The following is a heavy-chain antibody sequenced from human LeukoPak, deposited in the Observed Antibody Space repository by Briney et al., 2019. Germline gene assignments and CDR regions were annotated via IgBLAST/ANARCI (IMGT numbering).Heavy chain of an antibody. J-gene: IGHJ4*02. CDR3: ARYYHGDYSDYYFDY. CDR1: GGSISSYY. Sequence: SETLSLTCTVSGGSISSYYWSWIRQPPGEGLEWIGYIYYSGSTNYNPSLKSRVTISVDTSKNQFSLKLSSVTAADTAVYYCARYYHGDYSDYYFDYWGQGTLVTVSS. CDR2: IYYSGST. D-gene: IGHD4-17*01. V-gene: IGHV4-59*01.